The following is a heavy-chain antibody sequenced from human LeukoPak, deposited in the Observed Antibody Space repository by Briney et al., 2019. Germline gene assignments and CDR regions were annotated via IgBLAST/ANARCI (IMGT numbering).Heavy chain of an antibody. J-gene: IGHJ6*02. D-gene: IGHD3-3*01. CDR1: GYTFTGYY. Sequence: ASVKVSCKASGYTFTGYYMHWVRQAPGQGLEWMGWINPNSGGTNYAQKFQGRVTMTGDTSISTAYMELSRLRSDDTAVYYCARRFQYDFWSGYYPWYYYGMDVWGQGTTVTVSS. V-gene: IGHV1-2*02. CDR3: ARRFQYDFWSGYYPWYYYGMDV. CDR2: INPNSGGT.